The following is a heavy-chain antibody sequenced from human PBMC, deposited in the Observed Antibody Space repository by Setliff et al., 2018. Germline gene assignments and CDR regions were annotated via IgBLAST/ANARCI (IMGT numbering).Heavy chain of an antibody. D-gene: IGHD2-15*01. V-gene: IGHV3-74*01. Sequence: PGGSLRLSCAASGFTFTSYWMHWVRQAPGKGLVWVSGITRDGSSTSYADSVKGRFTISRDNAKNSLYLQMNSLRAEDTAVYYCARGNCSSGSCHGGYFDYWGQGSLVTVSS. CDR1: GFTFTSYW. CDR3: ARGNCSSGSCHGGYFDY. J-gene: IGHJ4*02. CDR2: ITRDGSST.